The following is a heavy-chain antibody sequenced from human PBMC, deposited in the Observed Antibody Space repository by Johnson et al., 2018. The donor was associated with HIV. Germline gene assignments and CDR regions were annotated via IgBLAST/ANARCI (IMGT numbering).Heavy chain of an antibody. J-gene: IGHJ3*02. D-gene: IGHD6-13*01. CDR3: ARDWGFDDSSWPMEMGGAVDI. CDR2: IWYDGSNK. CDR1: GFTFSSYG. Sequence: QVQLVESGGGVVQPGRSLRLSCAASGFTFSSYGMHWVRQAPGKGLEWVAVIWYDGSNKYYADSVKGRFTISRDNSKNTLYLKMNSLRAEDTAVYYCARDWGFDDSSWPMEMGGAVDIWGQGTMVTVSS. V-gene: IGHV3-30*19.